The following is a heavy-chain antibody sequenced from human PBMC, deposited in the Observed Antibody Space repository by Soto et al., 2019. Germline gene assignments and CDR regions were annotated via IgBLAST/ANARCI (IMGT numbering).Heavy chain of an antibody. V-gene: IGHV4-4*02. J-gene: IGHJ4*01. CDR1: GGSISSSNW. CDR3: ARHDGFSSGWIFDY. CDR2: IYHSGST. Sequence: SETLSLTCAVSGGSISSSNWWSWVRQPPGKGLEWIGEIYHSGSTNYNPSLKSRVTISVDKSNNQLSLKLSSVTAADTAVYYCARHDGFSSGWIFDYWGHGTLVTVSS. D-gene: IGHD6-19*01.